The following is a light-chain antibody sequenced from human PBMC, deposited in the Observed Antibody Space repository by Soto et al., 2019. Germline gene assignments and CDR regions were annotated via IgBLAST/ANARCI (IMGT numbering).Light chain of an antibody. CDR1: SSDVGGYDY. J-gene: IGLJ1*01. CDR3: CSYGGSFPYV. CDR2: DVT. Sequence: QSALTQPPSVSGSPGQSVTISCTGTSSDVGGYDYVSWYQQRPGKAPKLLIYDVTMRPSGFPDRFSGSKSGNTASLTISGLQAEDEADFYCCSYGGSFPYVFGTGTKVTVL. V-gene: IGLV2-11*01.